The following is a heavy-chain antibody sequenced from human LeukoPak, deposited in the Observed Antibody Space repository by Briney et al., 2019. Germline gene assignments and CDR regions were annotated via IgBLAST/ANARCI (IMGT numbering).Heavy chain of an antibody. V-gene: IGHV1-3*01. D-gene: IGHD4-17*01. CDR2: INAGNGNT. J-gene: IGHJ4*02. Sequence: ASVKVSCKASGYTFTSYAMHWVRQAPGQRLEWMGWINAGNGNTKYSQKLQGRVTITRDTSASTAYMELSSLRSEDTAVYYCARGDYGDYLAGYWGQGTLVTVSS. CDR1: GYTFTSYA. CDR3: ARGDYGDYLAGY.